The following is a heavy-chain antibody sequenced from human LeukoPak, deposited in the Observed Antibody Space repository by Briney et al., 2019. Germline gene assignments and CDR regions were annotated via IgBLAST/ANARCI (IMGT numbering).Heavy chain of an antibody. CDR1: GFTFNNYG. J-gene: IGHJ4*02. CDR2: ISYDGRNI. V-gene: IGHV3-30*18. CDR3: AKGPLRGTAAAIDY. D-gene: IGHD2-2*01. Sequence: GKSLRLSCAASGFTFNNYGMHWVRQAPGKGLEWVAVISYDGRNIHYPDSVKGRFTISRDISTDTLWLQMDSLRTEDTAVYYCAKGPLRGTAAAIDYWGQGTLVAVSS.